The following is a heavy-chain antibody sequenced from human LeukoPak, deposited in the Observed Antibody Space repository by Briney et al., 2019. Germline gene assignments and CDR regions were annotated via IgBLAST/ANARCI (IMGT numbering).Heavy chain of an antibody. CDR1: GFTLSSYA. V-gene: IGHV3-23*01. D-gene: IGHD3-22*01. Sequence: PGGSLRLSCAASGFTLSSYAMSWVRQAPGKGLEWVSAISGSGGSTYYADSVKGRFTISRDNSKNTLYLQMNSLRAEDTAVYYCARAIVVVITHGAFDIWGQGTMVTVSS. J-gene: IGHJ3*02. CDR3: ARAIVVVITHGAFDI. CDR2: ISGSGGST.